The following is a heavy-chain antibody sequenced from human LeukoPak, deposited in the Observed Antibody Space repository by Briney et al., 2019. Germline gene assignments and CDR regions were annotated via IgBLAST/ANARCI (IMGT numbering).Heavy chain of an antibody. Sequence: GGSLRLSCAASGFTFSSYSMNWVRQAPGKGLEWVSSISSSSSYIYYADSVKGRFTISRDNAKNSLYLQMNSLRAEDTAVYYCAREIGGGAFDIWGQGTMVTVSS. CDR1: GFTFSSYS. D-gene: IGHD2-15*01. CDR3: AREIGGGAFDI. J-gene: IGHJ3*02. V-gene: IGHV3-21*01. CDR2: ISSSSSYI.